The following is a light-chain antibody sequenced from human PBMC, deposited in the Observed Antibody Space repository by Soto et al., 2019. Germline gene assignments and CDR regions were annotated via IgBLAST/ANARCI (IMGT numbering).Light chain of an antibody. Sequence: QSVLTQPPSASGTPGQKVFISCSGSSSNIGGTNYAYWYQHVPGTAPKLIIHHNTLRPSWVPDRFSGSKSGTSASLAISGLQSDDESDYYCAAWDDSLGAVVFGGGTKLTVL. J-gene: IGLJ2*01. CDR3: AAWDDSLGAVV. V-gene: IGLV1-47*02. CDR2: HNT. CDR1: SSNIGGTNY.